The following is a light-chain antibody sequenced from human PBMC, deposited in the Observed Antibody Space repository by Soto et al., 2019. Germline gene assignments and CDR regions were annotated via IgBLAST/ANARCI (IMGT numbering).Light chain of an antibody. J-gene: IGLJ2*01. CDR2: DTN. V-gene: IGLV7-46*01. CDR1: TGAVTSDHS. Sequence: QTVVTQEPSLTVSPGGTVTLTCGSSTGAVTSDHSPYWFQQKPGQAPRTLIYDTNNRHSWTPARFSGSLLGGKAALTLSCAQPDDEAEYYCLRTYSHTRPVTFGGGTKLTVL. CDR3: LRTYSHTRPVT.